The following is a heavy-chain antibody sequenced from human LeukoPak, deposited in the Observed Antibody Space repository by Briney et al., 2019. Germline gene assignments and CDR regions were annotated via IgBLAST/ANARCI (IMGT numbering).Heavy chain of an antibody. D-gene: IGHD3-10*01. J-gene: IGHJ3*02. V-gene: IGHV3-21*01. Sequence: GGSLRLSCAASGFSFSSYSMNWVRQAPGKGLEWVSIISSGSSYIFYADSVKGRFTISRDNAKNSLYLQMDSLRAEDTAVYSCARGGSGRTQDDTYGIWGQGTKVTVSS. CDR3: ARGGSGRTQDDTYGI. CDR1: GFSFSSYS. CDR2: ISSGSSYI.